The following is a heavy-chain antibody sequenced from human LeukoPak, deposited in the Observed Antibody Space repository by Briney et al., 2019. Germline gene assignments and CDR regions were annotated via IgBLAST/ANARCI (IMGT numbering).Heavy chain of an antibody. D-gene: IGHD3-10*02. CDR2: VSYDGSYN. CDR1: GFTFSSYA. J-gene: IGHJ6*04. V-gene: IGHV3-30*04. CDR3: AELGITMIGGV. Sequence: GGSLRLSCAASGFTFSSYAMHWVRQAPDKGLEWVAVVSYDGSYNYCADSVKGRFTISRDNSKNTLSLQMNSLTAEDTAVYYCAELGITMIGGVWGKGTTVTISS.